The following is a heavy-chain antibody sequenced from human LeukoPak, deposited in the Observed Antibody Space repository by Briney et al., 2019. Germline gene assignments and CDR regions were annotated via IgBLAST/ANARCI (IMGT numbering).Heavy chain of an antibody. CDR3: ARDWSGPRDYYYYMDV. CDR1: GCTFSSYS. CDR2: ISSSSSYI. V-gene: IGHV3-21*01. Sequence: GGSLRLSCAASGCTFSSYSMNWVRQAPGKGLEWVSSISSSSSYIYYADSVKGRFTISRDNAKNSLYLQMNSLRAEDTAVYYCARDWSGPRDYYYYMDVWGKGTTVTVSS. D-gene: IGHD3-10*01. J-gene: IGHJ6*03.